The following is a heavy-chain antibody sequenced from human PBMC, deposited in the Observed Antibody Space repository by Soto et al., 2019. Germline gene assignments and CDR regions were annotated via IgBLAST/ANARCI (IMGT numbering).Heavy chain of an antibody. CDR1: GYTFSSYD. J-gene: IGHJ3*02. CDR3: ARDREDGYNNI. CDR2: IIPNLGIA. V-gene: IGHV1-69*04. Sequence: SVKVSCKASGYTFSSYDINWVRQATGQGLEWMGRIIPNLGIASYAQKFQGRVTITADKSTSTAYMELSSLRSEDTAVYYCARDREDGYNNIWGQGTMVTVSS. D-gene: IGHD5-12*01.